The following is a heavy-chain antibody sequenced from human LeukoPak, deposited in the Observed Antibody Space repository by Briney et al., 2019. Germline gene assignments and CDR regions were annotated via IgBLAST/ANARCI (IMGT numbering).Heavy chain of an antibody. V-gene: IGHV3-48*03. J-gene: IGHJ4*02. Sequence: PGGSLRLSCAASRFTFSSYEMNWVRQAPGKGLEWVSYISSSGSTIYYADSVKGRFTISRDNAKNSLYLQMNNLRDEDTAVYYCARDLILADSSGSSAHDYWGQGTLVTVSS. D-gene: IGHD2-15*01. CDR3: ARDLILADSSGSSAHDY. CDR1: RFTFSSYE. CDR2: ISSSGSTI.